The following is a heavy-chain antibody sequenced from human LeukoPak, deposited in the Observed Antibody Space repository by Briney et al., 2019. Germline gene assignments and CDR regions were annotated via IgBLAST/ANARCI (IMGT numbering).Heavy chain of an antibody. CDR3: ARDDCSSTSCFWYYYGMDV. CDR1: GYTFTSYA. CDR2: INAGNGNT. Sequence: ASVKVSCKASGYTFTSYAMHWVRQAPGQRLEWMGWINAGNGNTKYSQKFQGRVTITRGTSASTAYMELSSLRSEDTAVYYCARDDCSSTSCFWYYYGMDVWGQGTTVTVSS. J-gene: IGHJ6*02. D-gene: IGHD2-2*01. V-gene: IGHV1-3*01.